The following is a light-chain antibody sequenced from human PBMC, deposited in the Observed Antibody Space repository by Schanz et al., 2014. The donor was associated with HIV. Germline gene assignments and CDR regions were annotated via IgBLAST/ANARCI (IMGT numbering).Light chain of an antibody. V-gene: IGKV3-20*01. CDR3: QQGGSWPLT. CDR1: QSVFSNF. J-gene: IGKJ4*01. CDR2: AAS. Sequence: EIVLTQSPGTLSLSPGESATLSCRASQSVFSNFLAWYQQRPGQAPRLLIYAASSRATGIPDRFSGSGSGADFTLAIRRLEPEDFALYYCQQGGSWPLTFGGGTKVEFK.